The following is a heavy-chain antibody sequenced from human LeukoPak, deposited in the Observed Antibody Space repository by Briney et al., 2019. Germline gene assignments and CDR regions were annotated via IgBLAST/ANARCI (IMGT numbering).Heavy chain of an antibody. J-gene: IGHJ6*03. CDR3: ARDQWEVLGGNYNYYYMVV. D-gene: IGHD1-26*01. CDR2: IYSNGTT. CDR1: GDSIRTNY. V-gene: IGHV4-4*07. Sequence: SETLSLTCAVSGDSIRTNYWSWIRQPAGGGLEGIGRIYSNGTTNYNPFLQSRVTLSVHTSKNQFSLKLSSVTAADTAVYYWARDQWEVLGGNYNYYYMVVWGKGTTVTVSS.